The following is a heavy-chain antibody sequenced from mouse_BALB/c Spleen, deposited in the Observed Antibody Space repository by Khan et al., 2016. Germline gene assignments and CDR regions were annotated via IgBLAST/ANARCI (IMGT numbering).Heavy chain of an antibody. Sequence: EVQLQESGPGLVKPSQSLSLTCTVTGYSITSDYAWNWIRQFPGNKLEWMGYISYSGSTSYNPSLKSRISITRETSKNQFFLQLNSVTTEDTATYYCAINWDEEDYWGQGTLVTVSA. CDR3: AINWDEEDY. V-gene: IGHV3-2*02. CDR1: GYSITSDYA. D-gene: IGHD4-1*02. CDR2: ISYSGST. J-gene: IGHJ3*01.